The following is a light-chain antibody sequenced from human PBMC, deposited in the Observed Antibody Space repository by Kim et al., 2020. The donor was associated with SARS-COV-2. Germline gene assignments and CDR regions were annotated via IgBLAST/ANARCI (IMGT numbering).Light chain of an antibody. CDR1: QSVSSN. J-gene: IGKJ2*01. CDR2: GAS. Sequence: ERPMTQFPATLSVSPGERATLSCRASQSVSSNLAWYQQKPGQAPRLLIYGASTRATGIPGRFSGSGSGTEFTLTISGLESEDFAVYYCQQYHDWPYTFGQGTKLEIK. V-gene: IGKV3-15*01. CDR3: QQYHDWPYT.